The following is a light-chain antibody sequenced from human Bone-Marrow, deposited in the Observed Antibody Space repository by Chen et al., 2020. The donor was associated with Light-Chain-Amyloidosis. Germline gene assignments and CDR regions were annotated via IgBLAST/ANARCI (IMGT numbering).Light chain of an antibody. CDR2: LNSDGSH. Sequence: QLVVTQSPSASASLGASFKLTCTLSSEHTVYSIAWHQQQPGKGPRFLMKLNSDGSHIQGDGIPHRFSGSSFGAERYLTISSLQSEDEADYYCQTWGAGIQVFGGGTKLTVL. CDR1: SEHTVYS. J-gene: IGLJ3*02. V-gene: IGLV4-69*01. CDR3: QTWGAGIQV.